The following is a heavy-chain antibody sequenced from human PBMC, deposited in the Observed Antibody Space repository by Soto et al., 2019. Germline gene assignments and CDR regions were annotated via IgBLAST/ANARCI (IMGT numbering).Heavy chain of an antibody. Sequence: GPPVKVSCKASGYTFTGYYMHWVRQAPGQGLEWMGWINPNSGGTNYAQKFQGRVTMTRDTSISTAYMELSRLRSDDTAVYYCASFSYGTPHYYFDYWGQGTLVTVSS. V-gene: IGHV1-2*02. CDR2: INPNSGGT. J-gene: IGHJ4*02. D-gene: IGHD5-18*01. CDR1: GYTFTGYY. CDR3: ASFSYGTPHYYFDY.